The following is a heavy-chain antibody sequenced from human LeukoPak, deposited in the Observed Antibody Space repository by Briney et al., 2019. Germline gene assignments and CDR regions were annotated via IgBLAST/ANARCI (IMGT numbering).Heavy chain of an antibody. CDR1: GFIFSSYG. CDR3: AKDRFGYSSGWHPDS. V-gene: IGHV3-30*18. D-gene: IGHD6-19*01. CDR2: ISYDGSKR. J-gene: IGHJ5*02. Sequence: GGSLRLSCAASGFIFSSYGMHWVRQAPGKGQERVALISYDGSKRSYADSVKGRFTISRDNSKNTLYLQMNSLRTEDTAVYHCAKDRFGYSSGWHPDSWGQGTLVTVSS.